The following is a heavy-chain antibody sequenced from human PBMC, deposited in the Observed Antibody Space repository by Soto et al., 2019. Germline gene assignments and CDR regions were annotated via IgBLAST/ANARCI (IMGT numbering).Heavy chain of an antibody. D-gene: IGHD1-1*01. CDR2: IDPSDSYT. Sequence: PGESLQISCKGSVYSFTSYWINWVRQMPGKGLEWMGRIDPSDSYTNYSPSFQGHVTISADNPITTAYVQWSSLKASDTAVFYCASGTTIRAMVVGGQGTTGTVS. V-gene: IGHV5-10-1*01. J-gene: IGHJ6*02. CDR3: ASGTTIRAMVV. CDR1: VYSFTSYW.